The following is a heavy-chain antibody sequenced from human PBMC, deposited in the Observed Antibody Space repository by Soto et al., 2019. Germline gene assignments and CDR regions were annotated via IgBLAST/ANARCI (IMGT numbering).Heavy chain of an antibody. D-gene: IGHD4-17*01. V-gene: IGHV3-15*01. Sequence: GGSLRLSCAASGFTFSNAWMSWVRQAPGKGLEWVGRIKSKTDGGTTDYAAPVKGRFTISRDDSKNTLYLQMNSLKTEDTAVYYCTTSSGYGDTEVFDYWGQGTLVTVSS. CDR2: IKSKTDGGTT. CDR3: TTSSGYGDTEVFDY. CDR1: GFTFSNAW. J-gene: IGHJ4*02.